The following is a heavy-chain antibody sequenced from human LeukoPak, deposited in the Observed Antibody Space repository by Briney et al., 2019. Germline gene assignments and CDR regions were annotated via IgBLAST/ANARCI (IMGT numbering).Heavy chain of an antibody. CDR2: IKQDGSEK. Sequence: GGSLRLSCAASGFTCSSYWMSWVRQAPAKGLEWVANIKQDGSEKYYVDSVKGRFTISRDNAKNSLYLQMNSLRAEDTAVYYCGRITMVRGVITFDYWGQGTLVTVSS. V-gene: IGHV3-7*02. D-gene: IGHD3-10*01. CDR3: GRITMVRGVITFDY. J-gene: IGHJ4*02. CDR1: GFTCSSYW.